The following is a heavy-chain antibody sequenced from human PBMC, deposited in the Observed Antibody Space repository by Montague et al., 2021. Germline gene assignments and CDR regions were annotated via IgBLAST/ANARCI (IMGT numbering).Heavy chain of an antibody. CDR2: VYHTGST. CDR1: GGSINTPNW. D-gene: IGHD2-15*01. V-gene: IGHV4-4*02. CDR3: ARRGGYSARQYSGWDV. J-gene: IGHJ6*02. Sequence: SEILSLTCAVSGGSINTPNWWTWVRQFPGKGLEWIREVYHTGSTNYKPSLKSRVTLSVAKSKNQFSLKMTSVTAADTAIYYCARRGGYSARQYSGWDVWGQGSTVTVSS.